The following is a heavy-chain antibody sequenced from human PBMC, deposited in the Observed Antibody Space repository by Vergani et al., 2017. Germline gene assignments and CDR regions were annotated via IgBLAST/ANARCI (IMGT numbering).Heavy chain of an antibody. V-gene: IGHV4-39*07. CDR3: ARYDFWSGYYPGRSWFDP. D-gene: IGHD3-3*01. CDR1: GGSISSSSYY. Sequence: QLQLQESGPGLVKPSETLSLTCTVSGGSISSSSYYWSWIRQPPGKGLEWIGEINHSGSTNYNPSLKSRVTISVDTSKNQFSLKLSSVTAADTAVYYCARYDFWSGYYPGRSWFDPWGQGTLVTVSS. J-gene: IGHJ5*02. CDR2: INHSGST.